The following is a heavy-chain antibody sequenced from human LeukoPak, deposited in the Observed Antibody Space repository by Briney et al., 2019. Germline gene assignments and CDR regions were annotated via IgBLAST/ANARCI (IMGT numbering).Heavy chain of an antibody. CDR1: GFTFSSYA. Sequence: GGSLRLSCAASGFTFSSYAMSWVRLDPGKGLEWVSAISGSGGSTYYADSVKGRFTISRDNSKNTLYLQMNSLRVEDTAVYYCAKSREGSSGYYSLDYWGQGTLVTVSS. CDR2: ISGSGGST. D-gene: IGHD3-22*01. CDR3: AKSREGSSGYYSLDY. V-gene: IGHV3-23*01. J-gene: IGHJ4*02.